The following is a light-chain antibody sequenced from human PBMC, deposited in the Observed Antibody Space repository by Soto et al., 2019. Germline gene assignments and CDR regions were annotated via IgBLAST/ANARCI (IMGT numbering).Light chain of an antibody. J-gene: IGKJ2*01. CDR1: QSLLYSSYNQTF. CDR2: WAS. Sequence: IVMTQSPESLAVSLGERATINCKSSQSLLYSSYNQTFLAWYQHRPGQPPRLLISWASIRQSGVPDRFSGSGSGTDFSLTISRLQPEDVAVYYCQQYYSTLVTFGQGTRLAI. CDR3: QQYYSTLVT. V-gene: IGKV4-1*01.